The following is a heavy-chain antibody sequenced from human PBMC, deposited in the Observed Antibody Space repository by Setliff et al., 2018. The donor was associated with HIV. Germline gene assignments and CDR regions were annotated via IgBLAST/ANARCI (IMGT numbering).Heavy chain of an antibody. D-gene: IGHD3-22*01. CDR2: IYYSGST. CDR1: GGSITNYY. V-gene: IGHV4-59*08. Sequence: SETLSLTCTVSGGSITNYYWSWIRQPPGKGLEWIGSIYYSGSTNYNPSLKSRVTISVDTSKHQFSLKLGSVTAADTAVYYCARHARSITMTTDWYFDLWGRGTLVTVSS. J-gene: IGHJ2*01. CDR3: ARHARSITMTTDWYFDL.